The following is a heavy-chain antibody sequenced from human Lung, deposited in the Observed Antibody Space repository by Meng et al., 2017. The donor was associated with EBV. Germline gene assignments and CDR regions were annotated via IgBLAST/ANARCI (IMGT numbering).Heavy chain of an antibody. J-gene: IGHJ4*02. CDR2: INTNTGNP. Sequence: QVPLVPSGSEVKKPGASVKVSCKASGYTFTRYPMNWVRQAPGQGLEWMGWINTNTGNPTYAQGFTGRFVFSLDTSFRTAYLQISSLKAEDTAVYYCARVAPSGYRYFDYWGQGTLVTVSS. CDR3: ARVAPSGYRYFDY. D-gene: IGHD3-3*01. V-gene: IGHV7-4-1*02. CDR1: GYTFTRYP.